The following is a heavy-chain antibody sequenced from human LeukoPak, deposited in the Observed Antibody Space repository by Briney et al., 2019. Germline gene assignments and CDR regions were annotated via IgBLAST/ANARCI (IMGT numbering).Heavy chain of an antibody. D-gene: IGHD6-19*01. CDR2: ISSTGTNI. V-gene: IGHV3-48*03. CDR1: GFTFSSYE. Sequence: GGSLRLSCAASGFTFSSYEMNWVRQAPGKGLEWLSYISSTGTNIYYADSVKGRFTISRDNSKNTLYLQMNSLRAEDTAVYYCAKTALAVAGIVPVESELDYWGQGTLVTVSS. CDR3: AKTALAVAGIVPVESELDY. J-gene: IGHJ4*02.